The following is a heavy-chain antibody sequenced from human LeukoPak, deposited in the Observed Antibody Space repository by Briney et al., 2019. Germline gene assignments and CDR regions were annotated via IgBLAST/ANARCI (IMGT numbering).Heavy chain of an antibody. V-gene: IGHV3-23*01. D-gene: IGHD3-3*01. CDR3: AKMEGQRLYDYCMDV. J-gene: IGHJ6*03. CDR1: GFALSNFA. CDR2: MSGSGYYT. Sequence: GGSLRLSCAASGFALSNFAMSWVRQAPGKGLEWVSAMSGSGYYTYYVESVKGRFTISRDNSKNTLYLHMNSLRADDTAVYYCAKMEGQRLYDYCMDVWGRGTTVTVSS.